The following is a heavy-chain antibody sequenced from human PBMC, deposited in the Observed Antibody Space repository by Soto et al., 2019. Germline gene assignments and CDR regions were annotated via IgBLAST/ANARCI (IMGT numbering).Heavy chain of an antibody. Sequence: EMQLLESGGGLVQPGGSLRLSCAASGFTMSTYSVTWVRQAPGKGLEWVSGISVTPGITFYADSVKGRFTISRDSSNNAFYLQMNSLRAEDTAMYFCSKWSGYGDLWGQGTLVTVSS. J-gene: IGHJ4*02. V-gene: IGHV3-23*01. CDR3: SKWSGYGDL. D-gene: IGHD5-12*01. CDR1: GFTMSTYS. CDR2: ISVTPGIT.